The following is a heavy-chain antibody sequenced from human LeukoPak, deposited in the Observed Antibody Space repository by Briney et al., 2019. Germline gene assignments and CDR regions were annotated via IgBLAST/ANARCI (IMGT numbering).Heavy chain of an antibody. CDR1: GGPISSYY. V-gene: IGHV4-59*01. CDR3: ARAPGGANFDY. CDR2: IYYSGST. Sequence: PSETLSLTCTVSGGPISSYYLSWIRQPPGEGLEWIGYIYYSGSTNYNPSLKSRVTISVDTSKNQFSLKLSSGTAAETAVYYCARAPGGANFDYWGQGTLVTVSS. D-gene: IGHD3-10*01. J-gene: IGHJ4*02.